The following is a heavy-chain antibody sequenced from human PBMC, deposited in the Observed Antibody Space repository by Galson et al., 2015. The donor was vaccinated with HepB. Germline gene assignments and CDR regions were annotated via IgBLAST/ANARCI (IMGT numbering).Heavy chain of an antibody. CDR1: GFTFSSYA. CDR3: VKDSYYDILTGYYTPHSYSGSLQY. Sequence: SLRLSCAASGFTFSSYAMHWVRQAPGKGLEYVSAISSNGGSTYYADSVKGRFTISRDNSKNTLYLQMSSLRAEDTAVYYCVKDSYYDILTGYYTPHSYSGSLQYWGQGTLVTVSS. J-gene: IGHJ4*02. CDR2: ISSNGGST. V-gene: IGHV3-64D*06. D-gene: IGHD3-9*01.